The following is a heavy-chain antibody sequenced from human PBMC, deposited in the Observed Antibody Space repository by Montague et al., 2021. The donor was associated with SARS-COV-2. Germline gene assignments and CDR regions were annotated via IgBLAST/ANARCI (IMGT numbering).Heavy chain of an antibody. J-gene: IGHJ5*02. D-gene: IGHD3-22*01. Sequence: SETLSLTCSVSGGSISSSNYYWGWIRQPPGKGLEWTGSIYYSGSTYYNPSLKSRVAISVDTSKNQFSLILRSMTAADTAVFYCAREGFSSGYYETWGQGTLVTVSS. CDR1: GGSISSSNYY. V-gene: IGHV4-39*02. CDR3: AREGFSSGYYET. CDR2: IYYSGST.